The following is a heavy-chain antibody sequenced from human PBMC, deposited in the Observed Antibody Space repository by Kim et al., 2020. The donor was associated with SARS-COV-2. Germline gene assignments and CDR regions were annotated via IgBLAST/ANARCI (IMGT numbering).Heavy chain of an antibody. Sequence: GESLKISCKGSGYSFTSYWIGWVRQMPGKGLEWMGIIYPGDSDTRYSPSFQGQVTISADKSISTAYLQWSSLKASDTAMYYCARSGGATFTYYYYYGMDVWGQGTTVTVSS. CDR3: ARSGGATFTYYYYYGMDV. J-gene: IGHJ6*02. CDR1: GYSFTSYW. V-gene: IGHV5-51*01. D-gene: IGHD5-12*01. CDR2: IYPGDSDT.